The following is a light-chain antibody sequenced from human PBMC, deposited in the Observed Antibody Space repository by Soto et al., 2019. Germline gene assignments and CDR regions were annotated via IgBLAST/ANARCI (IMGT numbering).Light chain of an antibody. CDR2: GAS. J-gene: IGKJ1*01. CDR1: QSVSNNY. Sequence: EIVLTQSPATLSLSPGEGATLSYRASQSVSNNYLAWYQQKPGQAPRLLIYGASNRATGIPDRFSGSGSGTDFTLTISRLEPEDFAVYYCQQYGSSGTFGQGTKVDIK. V-gene: IGKV3-20*01. CDR3: QQYGSSGT.